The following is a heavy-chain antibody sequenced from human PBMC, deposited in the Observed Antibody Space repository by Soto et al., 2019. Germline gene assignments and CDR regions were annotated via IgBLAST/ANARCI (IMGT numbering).Heavy chain of an antibody. CDR3: ASRGTTTDCSGGSCYARGFDY. Sequence: QVQLQESGPGLVKPSQTLSLTCTVSGGSISSGDYYWSWIRQPPGKGLEWIGYSYYRGSTSYNPSLKSRVTISVDTSKNQPSLKLSSVPAADTAVYYCASRGTTTDCSGGSCYARGFDYWGQGTLVTVSS. CDR1: GGSISSGDYY. CDR2: SYYRGST. D-gene: IGHD2-15*01. J-gene: IGHJ4*02. V-gene: IGHV4-30-4*01.